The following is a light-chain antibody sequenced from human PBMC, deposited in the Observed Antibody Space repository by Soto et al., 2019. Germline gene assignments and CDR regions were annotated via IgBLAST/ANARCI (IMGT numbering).Light chain of an antibody. CDR2: DAS. CDR3: QKYGSTPLT. J-gene: IGKJ4*01. Sequence: EIVLTQSPATLSLSPGERATLSCGTSQSVSGNYLAWYQQKPGLAPRLLIYDASSRATGVPDRFSGSGSGTDFTLTISRLEPEDFAVYYCQKYGSTPLTFGRGTKVEI. CDR1: QSVSGNY. V-gene: IGKV3D-20*01.